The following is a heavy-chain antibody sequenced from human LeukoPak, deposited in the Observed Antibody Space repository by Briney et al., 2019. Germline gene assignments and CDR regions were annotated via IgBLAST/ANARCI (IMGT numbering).Heavy chain of an antibody. Sequence: GGSLRLSCAASGFTVSSNYMSWVRQAPGKGLEWVSVIYSGGSTYYADSVKGRFTISRDNSKNTLYLQMNSLRAEDTAVYYCARVPARRGYSGYRRYYYYGMDVWGQGTTVTVSS. V-gene: IGHV3-66*01. CDR3: ARVPARRGYSGYRRYYYYGMDV. D-gene: IGHD5-12*01. J-gene: IGHJ6*02. CDR1: GFTVSSNY. CDR2: IYSGGST.